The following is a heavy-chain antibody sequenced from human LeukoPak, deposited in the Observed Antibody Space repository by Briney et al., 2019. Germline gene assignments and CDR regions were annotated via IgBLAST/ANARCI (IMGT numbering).Heavy chain of an antibody. D-gene: IGHD3-10*01. J-gene: IGHJ5*02. CDR2: IIPIFGTA. Sequence: GASVKVSCKASGGTFSSYAISWVRQAPGQGLEWMGGIIPIFGTANYAQKFRGRATITADESTSTAYMELSSLRSEDTAVYYCASSITMVRGVVNWFDPWGQGTLVTVSS. CDR1: GGTFSSYA. CDR3: ASSITMVRGVVNWFDP. V-gene: IGHV1-69*13.